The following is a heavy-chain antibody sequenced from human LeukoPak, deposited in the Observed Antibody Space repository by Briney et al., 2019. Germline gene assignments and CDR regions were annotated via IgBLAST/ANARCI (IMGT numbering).Heavy chain of an antibody. CDR2: IYRGGST. J-gene: IGHJ4*02. V-gene: IGHV3-53*01. D-gene: IGHD6-19*01. CDR3: ARGNGVAGTLRYFDY. Sequence: GGSLRLSCAASGFTVNNNYMSWVRQAPGKGLEWVSVIYRGGSTYYADSVKGRSTISRDNSKNTLYLQMNNLRAEDTAVYYCARGNGVAGTLRYFDYWGQGTLVTVSS. CDR1: GFTVNNNY.